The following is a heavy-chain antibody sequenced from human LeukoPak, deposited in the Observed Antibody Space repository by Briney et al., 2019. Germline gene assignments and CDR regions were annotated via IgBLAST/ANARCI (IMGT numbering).Heavy chain of an antibody. J-gene: IGHJ4*02. D-gene: IGHD6-6*01. V-gene: IGHV4-59*01. CDR1: GGSISSYY. CDR3: ASLVRFSSDYFDY. CDR2: IYYSGST. Sequence: SGTLSLTCTVSGGSISSYYWSWIRQPPGKGLEWIGYIYYSGSTNYNPSLKSRVTISVDTSKNQFSLKLSSVTAADTAVYYCASLVRFSSDYFDYWGQGTLVTVSS.